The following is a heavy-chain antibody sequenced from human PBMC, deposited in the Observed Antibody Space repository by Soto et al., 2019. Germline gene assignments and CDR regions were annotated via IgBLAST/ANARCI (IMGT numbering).Heavy chain of an antibody. J-gene: IGHJ4*02. CDR1: GLTFNSYA. Sequence: GGSLRLSCAASGLTFNSYAMSWVRQAPWKGLEWVGRIKSKTYGGSTDYAAPVKGRFTISRDDSKNTLYLEMNSLKTEDIAVYYCTTDTENSRGWSLHYCGPAPLLTVSS. D-gene: IGHD6-19*01. CDR2: IKSKTYGGST. CDR3: TTDTENSRGWSLHY. V-gene: IGHV3-15*01.